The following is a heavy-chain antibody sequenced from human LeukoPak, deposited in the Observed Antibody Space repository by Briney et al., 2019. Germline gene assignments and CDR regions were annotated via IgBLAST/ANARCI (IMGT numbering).Heavy chain of an antibody. CDR1: GYTFTGYY. CDR3: ARGGERGATIVWFDP. D-gene: IGHD1-26*01. J-gene: IGHJ5*02. Sequence: ASVKVSCKASGYTFTGYYMHWVRQAPGQGPEWMGWINPNSGGTNYAQKFQGRVTMTRDTSISTAYMELSRLRSDDTAVYYCARGGERGATIVWFDPWGQGTLVTVSS. CDR2: INPNSGGT. V-gene: IGHV1-2*02.